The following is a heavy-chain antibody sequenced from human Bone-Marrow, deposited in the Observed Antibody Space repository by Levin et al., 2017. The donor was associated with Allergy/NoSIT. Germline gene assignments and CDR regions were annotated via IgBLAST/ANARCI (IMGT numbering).Heavy chain of an antibody. Sequence: PGGSLRLSFAASGFTFSDYTMNWVRLAPGRGLEWVSTMSGSGGTAYYADSVRGRFTISRDNSRNTLYLHMSGLRVEDTAMYYCAKTPPPSQRAYNWFDPWGQGTLVIVSS. CDR3: AKTPPPSQRAYNWFDP. J-gene: IGHJ5*02. D-gene: IGHD2-15*01. CDR1: GFTFSDYT. V-gene: IGHV3-23*01. CDR2: MSGSGGTA.